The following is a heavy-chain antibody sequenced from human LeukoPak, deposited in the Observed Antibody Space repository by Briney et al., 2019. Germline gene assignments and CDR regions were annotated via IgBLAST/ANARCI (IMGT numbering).Heavy chain of an antibody. Sequence: GGSLRLSCAASGFTFSSYWMSWVRQAPGKGLEWAANIKQDGSEKYYVDSVKGRFTISRDNAKNSLYLQMNSLRAEDTAVYYCARDKVDDYYDSSGLFDYWGQGTLVTVSS. J-gene: IGHJ4*02. CDR1: GFTFSSYW. V-gene: IGHV3-7*01. CDR2: IKQDGSEK. D-gene: IGHD3-22*01. CDR3: ARDKVDDYYDSSGLFDY.